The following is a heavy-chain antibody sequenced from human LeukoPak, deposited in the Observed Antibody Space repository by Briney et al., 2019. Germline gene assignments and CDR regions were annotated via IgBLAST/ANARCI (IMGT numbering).Heavy chain of an antibody. CDR3: AKDKDYAWDY. Sequence: PGGSLRLSCAASGFTFRSYGIHWVRQAPGKGLEWVTYISDDGRDKWYADSVKGRLTISRDNSKNTLSLQMNSLRPEDTAVYYCAKDKDYAWDYWGQGTLVTVSS. J-gene: IGHJ4*02. V-gene: IGHV3-30*02. CDR1: GFTFRSYG. CDR2: ISDDGRDK. D-gene: IGHD4/OR15-4a*01.